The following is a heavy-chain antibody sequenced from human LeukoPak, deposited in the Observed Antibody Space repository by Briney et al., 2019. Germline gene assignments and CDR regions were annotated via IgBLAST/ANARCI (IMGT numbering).Heavy chain of an antibody. Sequence: GGSLRLSCAASGFSFSSYAMSWVRQAPGKGLEWVSIIRGSGSNTYYTDSVKGRFTISRDSSKNTLYLHMNTLRAEDTAVDYCAKAETTVDALDWYFTAWGRGTLVSVSS. CDR2: IRGSGSNT. CDR1: GFSFSSYA. CDR3: AKAETTVDALDWYFTA. D-gene: IGHD4-23*01. V-gene: IGHV3-23*01. J-gene: IGHJ2*01.